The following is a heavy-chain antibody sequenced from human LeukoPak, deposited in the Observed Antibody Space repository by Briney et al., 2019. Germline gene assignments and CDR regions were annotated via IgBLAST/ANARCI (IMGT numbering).Heavy chain of an antibody. D-gene: IGHD3-10*01. V-gene: IGHV3-74*01. J-gene: IGHJ6*02. Sequence: GGSLRLSCAASGFTFSSYWMHWVRQAPGKGLVWVSVINNDGSGTNYADSVKGRSTISRDNAKNTLYLQMTSLGAEDTAVYYCVRGGFGHAMDVWGQGTTVTVSS. CDR3: VRGGFGHAMDV. CDR2: INNDGSGT. CDR1: GFTFSSYW.